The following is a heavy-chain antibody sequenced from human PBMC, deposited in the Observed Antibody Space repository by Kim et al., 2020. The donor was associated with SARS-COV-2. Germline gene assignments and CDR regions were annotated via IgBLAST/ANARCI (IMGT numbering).Heavy chain of an antibody. CDR3: ARGRMEVTIFGVVSHWYFDL. CDR2: INPNSGGT. J-gene: IGHJ2*01. V-gene: IGHV1-2*02. CDR1: GYTFTGYS. Sequence: ASVKVSCKASGYTFTGYSMHWVRQAPGQGLEWMGWINPNSGGTNYAQKFQGRVTMTRDTSISTAYMELTRLRSDDTAVYYCARGRMEVTIFGVVSHWYFDLWGRGTLVIVSS. D-gene: IGHD3-3*01.